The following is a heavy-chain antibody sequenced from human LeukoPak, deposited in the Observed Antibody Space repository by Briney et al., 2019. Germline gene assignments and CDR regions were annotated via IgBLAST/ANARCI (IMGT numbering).Heavy chain of an antibody. V-gene: IGHV3-74*01. Sequence: GGSLRLSCVASGFSFSEYGMHWFRQAPGKGLDWVAYINRNGGITRYADSVRGRFTISRDNAENTMYLQMNSLRVGDTAVYYCARDYHDSNGYYSNAFDHWGQGSLLAVSS. J-gene: IGHJ4*02. CDR1: GFSFSEYG. CDR3: ARDYHDSNGYYSNAFDH. D-gene: IGHD3-22*01. CDR2: INRNGGIT.